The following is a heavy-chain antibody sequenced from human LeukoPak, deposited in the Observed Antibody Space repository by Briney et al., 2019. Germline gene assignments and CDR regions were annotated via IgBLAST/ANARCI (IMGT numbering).Heavy chain of an antibody. Sequence: GASVKVSCKVSGYTLTELSMHWVRQAPGKGLEWMGGFDPEDGETIYAQKFQGRVTITRDTSASTAYMELSSLRSEDTAVYYCARGPFDFFDYWGQGTLVTVSS. V-gene: IGHV1-24*01. J-gene: IGHJ4*02. CDR2: FDPEDGET. CDR1: GYTLTELS. CDR3: ARGPFDFFDY.